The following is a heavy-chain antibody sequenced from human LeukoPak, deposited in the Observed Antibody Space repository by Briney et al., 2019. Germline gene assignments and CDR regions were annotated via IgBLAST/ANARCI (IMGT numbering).Heavy chain of an antibody. CDR2: ISGSGGST. J-gene: IGHJ5*02. CDR3: AKDLSSSWYGVHWFDP. V-gene: IGHV3-23*01. CDR1: GFTFSSYA. Sequence: GGSLRLSCAASGFTFSSYAMSWVRQAPGKGLEWVSAISGSGGSTYYADSVKGRFTISRDNSKNTLYLQMNSLRAEDTAVYYYAKDLSSSWYGVHWFDPWGQGTLVTVSS. D-gene: IGHD6-13*01.